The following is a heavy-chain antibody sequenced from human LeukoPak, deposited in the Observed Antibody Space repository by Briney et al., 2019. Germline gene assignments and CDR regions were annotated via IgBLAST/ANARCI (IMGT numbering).Heavy chain of an antibody. CDR3: AKDRLDSSGSYYYNTLGAFDI. J-gene: IGHJ3*02. D-gene: IGHD1-26*01. Sequence: RSGGSLRLSCAASGFTFSSYAMSWVSRPPGKWREWVSSISGMGGNTYYADSVKGRFTISRDNSKNTLYLQMNSLRAEDTAVYYCAKDRLDSSGSYYYNTLGAFDIWGQGTMVTVSS. CDR2: ISGMGGNT. V-gene: IGHV3-23*01. CDR1: GFTFSSYA.